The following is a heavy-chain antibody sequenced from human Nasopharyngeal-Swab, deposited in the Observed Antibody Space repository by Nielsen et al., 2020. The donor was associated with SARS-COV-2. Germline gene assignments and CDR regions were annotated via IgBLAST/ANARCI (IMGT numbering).Heavy chain of an antibody. D-gene: IGHD6-6*01. CDR2: ISYDGSNK. V-gene: IGHV3-30-3*01. Sequence: SLKISCAASGFTFSNYAIHWVRQAPGKGLEWVTVISYDGSNKYYADSVKGRFTISRDNSKNTLYLQMNSLRAEDTALYYCAKDMFSSSAFDYWGQGTLVTVSS. CDR3: AKDMFSSSAFDY. CDR1: GFTFSNYA. J-gene: IGHJ4*02.